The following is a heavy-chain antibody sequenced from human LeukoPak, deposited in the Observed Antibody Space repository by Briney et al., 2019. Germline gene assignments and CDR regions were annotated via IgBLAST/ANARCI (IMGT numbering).Heavy chain of an antibody. Sequence: SETLSLTCSVSGGSITVYYWNWIRQSPGKGLEWIGSISYSGSTNYNPSLKSRVTISIDTSKSRFSLKVSSVIAADTAMYYCARGGSRSYTSSTLDYWGREPWSPSPQ. V-gene: IGHV4-59*12. CDR1: GGSITVYY. CDR3: ARGGSRSYTSSTLDY. D-gene: IGHD6-6*01. CDR2: ISYSGST. J-gene: IGHJ4*02.